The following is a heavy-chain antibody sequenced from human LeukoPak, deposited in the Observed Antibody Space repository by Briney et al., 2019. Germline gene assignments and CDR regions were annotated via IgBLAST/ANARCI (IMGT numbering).Heavy chain of an antibody. V-gene: IGHV4-39*01. CDR3: ARYLSRGFYFDY. J-gene: IGHJ4*02. CDR1: GXSISSGNDY. Sequence: SETLSLTCTVSGXSISSGNDYWAWLRQPPGKGLEWIATINYSGSTYFNPSLKSRVTISVDTSKNQFSLKLTSVTAADTAVFYCARYLSRGFYFDYWGQGTLVTVSS. CDR2: INYSGST.